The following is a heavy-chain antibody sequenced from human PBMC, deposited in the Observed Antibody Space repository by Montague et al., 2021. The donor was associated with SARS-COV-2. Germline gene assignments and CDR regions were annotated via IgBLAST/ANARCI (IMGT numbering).Heavy chain of an antibody. CDR2: TYYRSKWYN. CDR1: GDSVSSNIAT. V-gene: IGHV6-1*01. Sequence: CAISGDSVSSNIATWNWIRQSPSRGLEWLGRTYYRSKWYNDYAVSVKSRITINPDTSKNQISLQLNSVTPEDTAVYYRARTSASSDYWGQGTLVTVSS. CDR3: ARTSASSDY. D-gene: IGHD1-26*01. J-gene: IGHJ4*02.